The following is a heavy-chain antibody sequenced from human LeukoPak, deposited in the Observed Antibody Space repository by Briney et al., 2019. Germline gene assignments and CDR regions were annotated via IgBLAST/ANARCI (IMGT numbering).Heavy chain of an antibody. CDR3: ARAAYYDFWSEYNWFDP. CDR2: INPNSGGT. V-gene: IGHV1-2*06. D-gene: IGHD3-3*01. J-gene: IGHJ5*02. CDR1: GYTFTGNY. Sequence: ASVKVSCKASGYTFTGNYMHWVRQAPGQGLEWMGRINPNSGGTNYAQKFQGRVTMTRDTSISTAYMELSRLRSDVTAVYYCARAAYYDFWSEYNWFDPWGQGTLVTVSS.